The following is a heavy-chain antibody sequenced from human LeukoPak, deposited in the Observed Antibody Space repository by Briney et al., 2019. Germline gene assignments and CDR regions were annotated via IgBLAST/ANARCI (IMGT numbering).Heavy chain of an antibody. D-gene: IGHD3-10*01. J-gene: IGHJ4*02. V-gene: IGHV1-2*04. CDR3: ARDLYYYGSGSYLFDY. Sequence: GASVKVSCKASGYTFTGYYMHWVRQAPGQGLEWMGWINPNSGGTNYAQKFQGWVTMTRDTSISTAYMELSRLRSDDTAVYYCARDLYYYGSGSYLFDYWGQGTLVTVSS. CDR1: GYTFTGYY. CDR2: INPNSGGT.